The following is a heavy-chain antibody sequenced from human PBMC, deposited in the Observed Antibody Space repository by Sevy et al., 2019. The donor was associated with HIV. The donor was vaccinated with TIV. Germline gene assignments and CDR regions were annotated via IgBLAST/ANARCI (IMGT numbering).Heavy chain of an antibody. V-gene: IGHV1-8*01. CDR2: MNPNSGNT. D-gene: IGHD6-13*01. CDR3: GGGRGAGHKAAAPNL. Sequence: ASVKVSCKASGYTFTSYDINWVRQATGQGLEWMGWMNPNSGNTGYAQKFQGRVTMTRNTSISTAYMELSSLRSEDTAGYNCGGGRGAGHKAAAPNLWGRGTRVTVSS. J-gene: IGHJ4*02. CDR1: GYTFTSYD.